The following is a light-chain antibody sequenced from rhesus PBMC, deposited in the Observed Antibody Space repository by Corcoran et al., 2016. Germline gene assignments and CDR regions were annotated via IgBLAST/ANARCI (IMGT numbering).Light chain of an antibody. CDR1: QGISSC. J-gene: IGKJ2*01. Sequence: DIQMTQSPSSLSASVGDTVTITCRASQGISSCLAWYQQKPGKAPKLPIYKASSLQSGVPSRFSGSGSGTDFTLTISSLQSEDFATYYCQQYSNRPYSFGQGTKVEIK. CDR2: KAS. CDR3: QQYSNRPYS. V-gene: IGKV1-22*01.